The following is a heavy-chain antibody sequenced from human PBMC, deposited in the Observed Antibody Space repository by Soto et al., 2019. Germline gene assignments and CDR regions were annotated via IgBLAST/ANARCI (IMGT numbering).Heavy chain of an antibody. Sequence: SETLSLTCAVSGGSISSGGHSWSWIRQPPGKGLEWIGYIYHSGSTYYNPSLKSRVTISVDRSKNQFSLKLSSVTAADTAVYYCARVGYYDSTQSGYWFDPWGQGTLVTVSS. CDR3: ARVGYYDSTQSGYWFDP. J-gene: IGHJ5*02. D-gene: IGHD3-22*01. CDR2: IYHSGST. CDR1: GGSISSGGHS. V-gene: IGHV4-30-2*01.